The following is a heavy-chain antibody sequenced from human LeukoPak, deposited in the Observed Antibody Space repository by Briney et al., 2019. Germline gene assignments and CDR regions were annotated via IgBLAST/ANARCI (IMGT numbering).Heavy chain of an antibody. CDR1: GYTFTGYY. J-gene: IGHJ4*02. D-gene: IGHD2-15*01. CDR2: IDPYSGDT. Sequence: ASVKVSCKASGYTFTGYYIHYVRQAPGQGLEWMGRIDPYSGDTNYAQKFQGRVTMARDTSISTAYMELSRLRSDDMAVFYCARSKKFCRGGSCDFDYWGQGTLLTVSS. V-gene: IGHV1-2*06. CDR3: ARSKKFCRGGSCDFDY.